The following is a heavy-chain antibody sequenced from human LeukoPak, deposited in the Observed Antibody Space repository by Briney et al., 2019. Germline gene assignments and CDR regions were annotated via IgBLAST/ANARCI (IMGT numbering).Heavy chain of an antibody. D-gene: IGHD6-13*01. CDR3: ARDIAAAGYFDY. J-gene: IGHJ4*02. V-gene: IGHV3-30*04. CDR2: ISYDGSNK. Sequence: QTGRSLRLSCAASGFTFRSYAMHWVRQAPGKGLEWVAVISYDGSNKYYADSVKGRFTISRDNSKNTLYLQMNSLRAEDTAVYYCARDIAAAGYFDYWGQGTLVTVSS. CDR1: GFTFRSYA.